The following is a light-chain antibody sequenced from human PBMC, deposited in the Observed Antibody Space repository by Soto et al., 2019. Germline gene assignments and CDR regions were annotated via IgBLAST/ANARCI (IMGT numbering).Light chain of an antibody. CDR3: HRYGSSLFT. Sequence: IVVTQSPGTLSLSPGERATLSCRASQSVSSSYLAWYQQKPGQAPRLLIYGASSRATGIPDRFNGGGSGTGFTLTISRVEPEDFAVYYCHRYGSSLFTFGAGTKLVIK. J-gene: IGKJ3*01. CDR2: GAS. CDR1: QSVSSSY. V-gene: IGKV3-20*01.